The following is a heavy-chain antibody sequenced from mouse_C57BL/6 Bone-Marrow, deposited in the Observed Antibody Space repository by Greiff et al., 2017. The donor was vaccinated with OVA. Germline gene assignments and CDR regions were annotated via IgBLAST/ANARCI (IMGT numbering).Heavy chain of an antibody. V-gene: IGHV14-1*01. D-gene: IGHD1-1*01. Sequence: EVNVVESGAELVRPGASVKLSCTASGFNIKDYYMHWVKQRPEQGLEWIGRIDPEDGDTEYAPKFQGKATMTADTSSNTAYLQLSSLTSEDTAVYYCTPTTLLLRGAMDYWGQGTSVTVSS. CDR1: GFNIKDYY. CDR3: TPTTLLLRGAMDY. J-gene: IGHJ4*01. CDR2: IDPEDGDT.